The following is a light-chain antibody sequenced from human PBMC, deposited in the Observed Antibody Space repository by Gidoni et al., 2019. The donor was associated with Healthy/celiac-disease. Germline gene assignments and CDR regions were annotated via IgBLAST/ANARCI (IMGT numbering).Light chain of an antibody. V-gene: IGKV1-39*01. CDR1: QSISSY. CDR3: QQSYSTLYT. J-gene: IGKJ2*01. Sequence: DIQMTHSPSSLSASVGDRVTITCRASQSISSYLNWYQQKPGKAPKLLIYAAYSLQSGVPSRFSGSGSGTDFTLTISSLQPEDFATYYCQQSYSTLYTFGQGTKLEIK. CDR2: AAY.